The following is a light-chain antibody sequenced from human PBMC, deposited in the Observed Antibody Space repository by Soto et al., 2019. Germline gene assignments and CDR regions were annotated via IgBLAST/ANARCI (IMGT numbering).Light chain of an antibody. V-gene: IGKV3-11*01. J-gene: IGKJ3*01. CDR3: QVRSDWLPEFT. CDR2: HAS. Sequence: EIVLTQSPATLSLSPGERATLSCRASQSLRSFLAWYQQKPGQSPRLLIYHASNRATGVPARFSGSGSGTDFTLTITRLEPEDFAVYYCQVRSDWLPEFTFGPGTKVDI. CDR1: QSLRSF.